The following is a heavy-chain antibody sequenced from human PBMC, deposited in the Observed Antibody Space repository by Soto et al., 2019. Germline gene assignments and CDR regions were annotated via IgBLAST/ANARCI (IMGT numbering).Heavy chain of an antibody. CDR2: INHSGST. D-gene: IGHD3-10*01. V-gene: IGHV4-34*01. CDR1: GGSFSGYY. J-gene: IGHJ6*03. Sequence: SETLSLTCAVYGGSFSGYYWSWIRQPPGKGLEWIGEINHSGSTNYNPSLKSRVTISVDTSKNQFSLRLSSVTAADTAVYYCARAHLKPAYYYALGRYLDGWGKGNTVTVAS. CDR3: ARAHLKPAYYYALGRYLDG.